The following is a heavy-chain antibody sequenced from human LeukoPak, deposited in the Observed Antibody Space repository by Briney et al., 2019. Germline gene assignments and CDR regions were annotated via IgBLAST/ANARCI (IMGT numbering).Heavy chain of an antibody. Sequence: ASVKVSCKASGYTFTGYYMHWVRQAPGQGLEWMGWINPNSGDTNYAQKFQGWVTMTRDTSISTAYMELSRLRSDDTAVYYCAREGYYDSSGYFYWGQGTLVTVSS. J-gene: IGHJ4*02. CDR3: AREGYYDSSGYFY. CDR1: GYTFTGYY. V-gene: IGHV1-2*04. D-gene: IGHD3-22*01. CDR2: INPNSGDT.